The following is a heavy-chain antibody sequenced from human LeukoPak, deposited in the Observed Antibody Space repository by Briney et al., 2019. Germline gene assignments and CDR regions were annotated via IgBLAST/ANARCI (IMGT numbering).Heavy chain of an antibody. Sequence: ASVKVSCKASGYTFTGYYMHWVRQAPGQGLEWMGRINPNSGDTNYAQKFQGRVTMTRDTSISTAYMELSRLRSDDTAVYYCARELHDYGDPNWFDPWGQGTLVTVSS. D-gene: IGHD4-17*01. CDR2: INPNSGDT. V-gene: IGHV1-2*06. CDR3: ARELHDYGDPNWFDP. J-gene: IGHJ5*02. CDR1: GYTFTGYY.